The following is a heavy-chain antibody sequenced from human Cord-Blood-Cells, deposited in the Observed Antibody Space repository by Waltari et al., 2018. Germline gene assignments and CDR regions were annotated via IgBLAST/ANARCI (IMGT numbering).Heavy chain of an antibody. CDR1: GYTFTSYG. Sequence: QVQLVQSGAEVKKPGASVKVSCKASGYTFTSYGISWVRQAPGQGLEWMGWSGDDKGNRNDERKRQGRVTKTKDTSASTAYMGLRSLRSDDTDVYYCARGGRGKGGSEDPDYWGQGTLVTVSS. CDR3: ARGGRGKGGSEDPDY. V-gene: IGHV1-18*04. CDR2: SGDDKGNR. D-gene: IGHD3-16*01. J-gene: IGHJ4*02.